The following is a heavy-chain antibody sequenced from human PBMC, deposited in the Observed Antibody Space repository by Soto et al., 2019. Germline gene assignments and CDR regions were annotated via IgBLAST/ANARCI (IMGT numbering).Heavy chain of an antibody. CDR1: GGSFSGYY. V-gene: IGHV4-34*01. Sequence: SETLSLTCAVYGGSFSGYYWSWIRQTPGKGLEWIGEINHSGSTNQNPSLKSRVTILVDTSKNQFSLKLRSVTAADTAVYYCARGIAMKAAVRDHAPDKCFFDYWGLGTLVTVYS. CDR2: INHSGST. J-gene: IGHJ4*02. CDR3: ARGIAMKAAVRDHAPDKCFFDY. D-gene: IGHD6-25*01.